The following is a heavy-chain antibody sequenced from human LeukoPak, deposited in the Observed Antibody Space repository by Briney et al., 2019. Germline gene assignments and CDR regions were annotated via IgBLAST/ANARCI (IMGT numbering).Heavy chain of an antibody. V-gene: IGHV3-30-3*01. Sequence: GGSLRLSCAASGFTFSSYAMHWVRQAPGKGLEWVAVISYDGSNKYYADSVKGRFTISRDNSKNTLYLQMNSLRAEDTAVYYCARDGTSAIAARYRHLGYWGQGTLVTVSS. D-gene: IGHD6-6*01. CDR2: ISYDGSNK. CDR1: GFTFSSYA. CDR3: ARDGTSAIAARYRHLGY. J-gene: IGHJ4*02.